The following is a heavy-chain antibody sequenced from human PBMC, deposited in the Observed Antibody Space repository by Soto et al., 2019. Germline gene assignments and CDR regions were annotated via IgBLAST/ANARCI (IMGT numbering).Heavy chain of an antibody. CDR2: LTGGGDNP. CDR3: ARGGSGWYPFDY. J-gene: IGHJ4*02. V-gene: IGHV3-23*01. Sequence: EVQLLESGGGLVQPGGSLRLSCAASGFAFSNYAMSWVRQSPGKGLEWISSLTGGGDNPHYAESVKGRFTISRDNSKSTLFLQTNSLSDGDTAVYYCARGGSGWYPFDYWGQGTLVTVSS. D-gene: IGHD6-19*01. CDR1: GFAFSNYA.